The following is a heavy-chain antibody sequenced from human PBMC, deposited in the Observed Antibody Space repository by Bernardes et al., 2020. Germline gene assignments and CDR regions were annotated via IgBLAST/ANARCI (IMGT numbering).Heavy chain of an antibody. V-gene: IGHV4-59*01. J-gene: IGHJ4*02. Sequence: SETLSLTCTVSGGSISSYYWSWIRQPPGKGLEWIGYIYYSGSTNYNPSLKSRVTISVDTSKNQFSLKLSSVTAADTAVYYCARTNFRIAAAGTSEKLEYYFDYWGQGTLVTVSS. CDR1: GGSISSYY. CDR2: IYYSGST. D-gene: IGHD6-13*01. CDR3: ARTNFRIAAAGTSEKLEYYFDY.